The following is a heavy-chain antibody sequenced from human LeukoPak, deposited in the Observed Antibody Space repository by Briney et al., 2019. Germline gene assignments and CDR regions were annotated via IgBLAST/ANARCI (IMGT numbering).Heavy chain of an antibody. CDR2: IYHSGSA. Sequence: SETLSLTCAVSGGSISSSNWWSWVRQPPGKGLEWIGEIYHSGSANYNPSLKSRVTISVDTSKNQFSLKLSSVTAADTAVYYCARRGIYCTNGICHFDYWGQGTLVTVSS. V-gene: IGHV4-4*02. CDR3: ARRGIYCTNGICHFDY. D-gene: IGHD2-8*01. J-gene: IGHJ4*02. CDR1: GGSISSSNW.